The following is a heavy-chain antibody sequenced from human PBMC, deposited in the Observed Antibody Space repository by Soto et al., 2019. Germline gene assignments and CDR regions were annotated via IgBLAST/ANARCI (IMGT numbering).Heavy chain of an antibody. J-gene: IGHJ3*02. CDR2: INPNSGGT. CDR3: ARWSLADAFDI. Sequence: ASVKVSCKASGYTFTGYYMHWVRQAPGQGLEWMGWINPNSGGTNYAQKFQGRVTMTRDTSISTAYMGLSRLGSDDTAVYYCARWSLADAFDIRGQGTMVTVSS. CDR1: GYTFTGYY. V-gene: IGHV1-2*02.